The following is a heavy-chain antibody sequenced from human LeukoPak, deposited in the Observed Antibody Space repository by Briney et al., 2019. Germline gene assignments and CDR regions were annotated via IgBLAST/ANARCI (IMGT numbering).Heavy chain of an antibody. D-gene: IGHD6-13*01. J-gene: IGHJ4*02. CDR2: VYSSGTT. V-gene: IGHV4-59*01. CDR1: GGSLSSDY. CDR3: ARGVYIAAAQYGY. Sequence: SETLSLTCTVSGGSLSSDYWSWIRQPPGKGLGWIGYVYSSGTTNYNPSIKSRVTISVDMSKNQFSLKLSSVTAADTAVYYCARGVYIAAAQYGYWGQGTLVTVSS.